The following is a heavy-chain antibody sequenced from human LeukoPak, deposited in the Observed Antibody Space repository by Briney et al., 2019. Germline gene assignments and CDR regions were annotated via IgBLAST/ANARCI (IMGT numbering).Heavy chain of an antibody. Sequence: GASVKVSCKASGYSFTAHFMHWIRQAPGQGPEWMGQSNADSLGTKYAPKFQGWVTMTRDTSISTAYMELSRLRSDDTAVYYCARDGEYYDILTGYSLWYYGMDVWGQGTTVTVSS. CDR2: SNADSLGT. J-gene: IGHJ6*02. V-gene: IGHV1-2*04. CDR1: GYSFTAHF. D-gene: IGHD3-9*01. CDR3: ARDGEYYDILTGYSLWYYGMDV.